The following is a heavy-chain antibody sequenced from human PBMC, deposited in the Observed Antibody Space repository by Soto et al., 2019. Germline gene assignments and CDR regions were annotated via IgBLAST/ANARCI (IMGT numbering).Heavy chain of an antibody. CDR3: ARTYCTTTACQAHGIDV. J-gene: IGHJ6*02. CDR2: INPSGGST. Sequence: ASVKVSCKASGYTFTSYYMHWVRQAPGQGLEWMGIINPSGGSTSYAQKFQGRVTMTRDTSTSTVYMELSSVTAADTAVYFCARTYCTTTACQAHGIDVWGQGTTVTVSS. D-gene: IGHD4-4*01. V-gene: IGHV1-46*01. CDR1: GYTFTSYY.